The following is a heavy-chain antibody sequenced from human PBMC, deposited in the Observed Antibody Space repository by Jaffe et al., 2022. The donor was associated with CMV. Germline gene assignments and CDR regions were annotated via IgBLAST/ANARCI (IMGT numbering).Heavy chain of an antibody. J-gene: IGHJ6*03. CDR1: GGSISSYY. D-gene: IGHD2-8*01. Sequence: QVQLQESGPGLVKPSETLSLTCTVSGGSISSYYWSWIRQPPGKGLEWIGYIYYSGSTNYNPSLKSRVTISVDTSKNQFSLKLSSVTAADTAVYYCAREGRGKMGYYYYMDVWGKGTTVTVSS. CDR3: AREGRGKMGYYYYMDV. V-gene: IGHV4-59*01. CDR2: IYYSGST.